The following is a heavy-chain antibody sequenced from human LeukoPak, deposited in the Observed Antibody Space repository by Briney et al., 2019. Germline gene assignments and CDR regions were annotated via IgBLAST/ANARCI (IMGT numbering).Heavy chain of an antibody. Sequence: ASVKVSCKASGGTFSSYAISWVRQAPGQGLEWMGWISTYNGNTNYAQKLQDRVTMTTDTSTSTAYMEVRSLTSDDTAVYYCARDSGYGDYVGNPWGQGTLVTVSS. CDR3: ARDSGYGDYVGNP. V-gene: IGHV1-18*01. CDR2: ISTYNGNT. D-gene: IGHD4-17*01. CDR1: GGTFSSYA. J-gene: IGHJ5*02.